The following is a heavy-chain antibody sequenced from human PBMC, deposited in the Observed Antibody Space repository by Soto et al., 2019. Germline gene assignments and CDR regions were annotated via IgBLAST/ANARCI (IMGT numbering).Heavy chain of an antibody. D-gene: IGHD2-2*01. CDR1: GGTFSSYT. J-gene: IGHJ6*02. CDR3: ARDGVVVDGMDV. V-gene: IGHV1-69*04. CDR2: IIPILGIA. Sequence: SVKVSCKASGGTFSSYTISWVRQAPGQGLEWMGRIIPILGIANYAQKFQGRVTMTADTSTDTAYMELSSLRSEDTAVYYCARDGVVVDGMDVWGQGTTVTVSS.